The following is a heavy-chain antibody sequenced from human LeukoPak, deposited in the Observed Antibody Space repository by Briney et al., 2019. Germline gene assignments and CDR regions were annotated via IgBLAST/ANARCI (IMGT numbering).Heavy chain of an antibody. V-gene: IGHV3-21*01. CDR3: ARAYCSSTRCPYYFDS. Sequence: NPGRCLRLSCAASGFTFDSYGIDWVRQAPGKGLEWISSISSSSTYIYYAASVKGRFTISRDNAKNSQYLQMNSLRAEDTAVYYCARAYCSSTRCPYYFDSWGQGTLVTVSS. CDR1: GFTFDSYG. J-gene: IGHJ4*02. D-gene: IGHD2-2*01. CDR2: ISSSSTYI.